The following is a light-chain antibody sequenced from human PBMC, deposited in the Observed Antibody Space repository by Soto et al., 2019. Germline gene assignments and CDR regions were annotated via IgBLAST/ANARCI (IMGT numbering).Light chain of an antibody. Sequence: DIVMTQTPLSSPVTLGQSASISCRSSQSLADTVGNTHLSWLQQRPVQSPRLLINQVSNRFFGVQDRFSGSWAGTDFTLHISRVEAEDVRLYYCMQTAQFPRTFGQGTKVEI. CDR2: QVS. CDR1: QSLADTVGNTH. J-gene: IGKJ1*01. V-gene: IGKV2-24*01. CDR3: MQTAQFPRT.